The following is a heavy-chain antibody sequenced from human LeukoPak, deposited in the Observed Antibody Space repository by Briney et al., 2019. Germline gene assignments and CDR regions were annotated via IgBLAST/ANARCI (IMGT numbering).Heavy chain of an antibody. V-gene: IGHV3-23*01. J-gene: IGHJ4*02. D-gene: IGHD1-26*01. CDR1: RFTLSSYA. CDR3: AKGGSDKQSGYFDY. Sequence: GGSLRLSCAASRFTLSSYAMSWVRQAPGKGLEWVSAISGSGGSTYYADSVKGRFSISRDNSKNTLYLQMNSLRAEDTAVYYCAKGGSDKQSGYFDYWGQGTRVNVSS. CDR2: ISGSGGST.